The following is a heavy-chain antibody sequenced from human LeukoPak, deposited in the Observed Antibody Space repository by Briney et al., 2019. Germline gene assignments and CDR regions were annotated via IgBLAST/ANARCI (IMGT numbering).Heavy chain of an antibody. J-gene: IGHJ5*02. D-gene: IGHD3-22*01. CDR2: IYQSGST. Sequence: SETLSLTCTVSGYSISSGYYWGWIRQPLGKGLEWIGSIYQSGSTYYNPSLKTRVTISVDTSKNQFSLKLSSVTAADTAVYYCARDPALLGHYYDSSGYPYNWFDPWGQGTLVTVSS. CDR3: ARDPALLGHYYDSSGYPYNWFDP. CDR1: GYSISSGYY. V-gene: IGHV4-38-2*02.